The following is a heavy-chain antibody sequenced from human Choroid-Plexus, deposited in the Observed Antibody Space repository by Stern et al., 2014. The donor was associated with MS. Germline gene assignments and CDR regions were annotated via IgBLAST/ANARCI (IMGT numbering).Heavy chain of an antibody. CDR2: INPATVAT. V-gene: IGHV1-2*02. D-gene: IGHD4-11*01. CDR3: ARDLADYRYYFDS. Sequence: QVQLVQSGTDVKKPGASAKVSCEASGYTFTGYYIHWVRQAPGQGLEWMGWINPATVATTYAQNFQGRVTITRDTSILTDYLPLTRLSSDDTAVYYCARDLADYRYYFDSWGQGTLVTVSS. CDR1: GYTFTGYY. J-gene: IGHJ4*02.